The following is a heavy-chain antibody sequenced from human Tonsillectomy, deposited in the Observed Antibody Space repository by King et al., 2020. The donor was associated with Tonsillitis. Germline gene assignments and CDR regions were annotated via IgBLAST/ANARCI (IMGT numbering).Heavy chain of an antibody. J-gene: IGHJ2*01. V-gene: IGHV1-69*06. CDR2: IIPIFGTL. D-gene: IGHD3-22*01. CDR3: ARQYYYDSSGPPALWYFDR. Sequence: VQLVESGAEVKKPGSSVKVSCTASGGTFNSYAISWIQQAPGQGLEWMGGIIPIFGTLNYAQKFQGRVTITADKSTSTAYMELSSLRSEDTAVYYCARQYYYDSSGPPALWYFDRWGRGTLVTVSS. CDR1: GGTFNSYA.